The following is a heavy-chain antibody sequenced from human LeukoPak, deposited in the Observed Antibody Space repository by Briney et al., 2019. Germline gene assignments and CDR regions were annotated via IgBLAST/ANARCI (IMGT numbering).Heavy chain of an antibody. CDR3: AGGTTYGFNI. CDR2: INHSGST. V-gene: IGHV4-34*01. CDR1: GXSFSGYY. Sequence: PSETLSLTCAVYGXSFSGYYWSWIRQPPGKGLEWIGEINHSGSTNYNPSLKSRVTISVDTSKNQFSLNLSSVTAADTAVYYCAGGTTYGFNIWGQGTMVTVSS. J-gene: IGHJ3*02. D-gene: IGHD1-7*01.